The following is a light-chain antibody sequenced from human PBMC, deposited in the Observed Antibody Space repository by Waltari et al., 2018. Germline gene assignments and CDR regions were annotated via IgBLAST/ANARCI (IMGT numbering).Light chain of an antibody. V-gene: IGKV1-NL1*01. J-gene: IGKJ1*01. CDR3: QQYYSTRPWT. CDR2: AAS. CDR1: QGISNS. Sequence: DIQMTQSPSSLSASVGDSVTITCRASQGISNSLAWYQQKPGKAPKLLLYAASRLESGVPSRFSGSGSGTDYTLTISSLQPEDFATYYCQQYYSTRPWTFGQGAKVGIK.